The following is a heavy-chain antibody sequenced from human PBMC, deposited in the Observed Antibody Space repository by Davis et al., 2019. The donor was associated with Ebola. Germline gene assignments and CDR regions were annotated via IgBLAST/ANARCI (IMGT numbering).Heavy chain of an antibody. Sequence: PGGSLRLSCVVSGVTSRRHWMTWVRQAPGKGLEWLANINQDGNERYYVDSVKGRFTISRDNAKNTLYLQMSGLRAEDTALYYCARVATDWFDPWGQGTRVTVSS. CDR3: ARVATDWFDP. V-gene: IGHV3-7*01. J-gene: IGHJ5*02. CDR1: GVTSRRHW. CDR2: INQDGNER.